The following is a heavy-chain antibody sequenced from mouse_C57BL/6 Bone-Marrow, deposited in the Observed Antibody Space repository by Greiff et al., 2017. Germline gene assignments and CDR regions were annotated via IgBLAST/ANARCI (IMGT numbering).Heavy chain of an antibody. V-gene: IGHV14-4*01. CDR1: GFNINDDY. CDR2: SDPENGDT. Sequence: VQLQQSGAELVRPGASVKLSCTASGFNINDDYMHWVKQRPEPGLEWIGWSDPENGDTEYTSKLQGKATITADPSSNTAYLQLNSRTSKDTAVYYCTYFTTVAVRYYFDYWGQGTTLTVSS. D-gene: IGHD1-1*01. CDR3: TYFTTVAVRYYFDY. J-gene: IGHJ2*01.